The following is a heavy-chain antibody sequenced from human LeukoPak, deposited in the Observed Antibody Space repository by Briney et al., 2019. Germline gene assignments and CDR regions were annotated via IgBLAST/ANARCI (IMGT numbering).Heavy chain of an antibody. Sequence: GGSLRLSCAASGFTFSSYWMSWVRPAPGKGLEWVANIKQDGSEKYYVESVKGRFTISRDNAKNSLFLQMNSLRADDTAVYYCARAHIVGFDYYYYLDVWGRGTTVTVSS. CDR1: GFTFSSYW. CDR3: ARAHIVGFDYYYYLDV. V-gene: IGHV3-7*01. CDR2: IKQDGSEK. D-gene: IGHD2-21*01. J-gene: IGHJ6*03.